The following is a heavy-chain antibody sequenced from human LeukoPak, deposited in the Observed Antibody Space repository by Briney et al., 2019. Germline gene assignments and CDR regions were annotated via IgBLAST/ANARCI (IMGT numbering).Heavy chain of an antibody. Sequence: SGTLSLTCAVSGGSISSSNWWSGVRQPPGRGLEWIGEIYHSGSANYNPSLKRRVSISLDKSKNQFSLKLSSVTAADTAVYYCAREGGPYRPFDYSGQGTLVTVSS. V-gene: IGHV4-4*02. J-gene: IGHJ4*02. CDR1: GGSISSSNW. CDR3: AREGGPYRPFDY. CDR2: IYHSGSA.